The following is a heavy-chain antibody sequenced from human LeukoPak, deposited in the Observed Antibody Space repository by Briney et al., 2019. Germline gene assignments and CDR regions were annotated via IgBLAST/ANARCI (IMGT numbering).Heavy chain of an antibody. D-gene: IGHD1-1*01. J-gene: IGHJ4*02. CDR3: AKYGTTGTTKGGYFDY. V-gene: IGHV3-23*01. CDR2: ISGSGGST. Sequence: GGSLRLSCAASGFTFSSYAMSWVRQAPGKGLEWVSAISGSGGSTYYADSVKGRFTISRDNSKNTLYLQMNSLRAEDTAVYYCAKYGTTGTTKGGYFDYWGQGTLVTVSS. CDR1: GFTFSSYA.